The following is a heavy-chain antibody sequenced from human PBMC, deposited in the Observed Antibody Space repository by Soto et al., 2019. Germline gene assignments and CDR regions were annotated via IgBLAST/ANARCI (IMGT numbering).Heavy chain of an antibody. D-gene: IGHD3-22*01. Sequence: SETLSLTCTVSGGSISSGGYYWSWIRPHPGKGREGFGYIYYSASTSYTTSRTTRVTKSVDTSKNQFSLKLSSVTTADTAVYYCARVATYDSSGYNFDYWGQGTLVTVSS. CDR1: GGSISSGGYY. V-gene: IGHV4-31*02. CDR3: ARVATYDSSGYNFDY. CDR2: IYYSAST. J-gene: IGHJ4*02.